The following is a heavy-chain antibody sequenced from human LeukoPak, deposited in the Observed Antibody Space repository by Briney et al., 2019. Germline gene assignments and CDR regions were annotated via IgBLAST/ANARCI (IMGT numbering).Heavy chain of an antibody. J-gene: IGHJ3*02. CDR1: GFTFDDYA. Sequence: PGGSLRLSCAASGFTFDDYAMHWVRQAPGKGLEWVSLISGDGGSTYYADSVKGRFTTSRDNSKNSLYLQMNSLRTEDTALYYCAMWEAIGIWGQGTMVTVSS. V-gene: IGHV3-43*02. CDR3: AMWEAIGI. D-gene: IGHD1-26*01. CDR2: ISGDGGST.